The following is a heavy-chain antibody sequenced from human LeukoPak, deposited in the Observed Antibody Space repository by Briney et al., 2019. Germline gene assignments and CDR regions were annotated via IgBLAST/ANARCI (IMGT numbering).Heavy chain of an antibody. Sequence: SVKVSCKASGGTLSSYAISWVRQAPGQGLEWMGGIIPIFGTANSAQKFQGRVTITADESTSTAYMELSSLRSEDTAVYYCAREVGATLASFDYWGQGTLVTVSS. D-gene: IGHD1-26*01. CDR3: AREVGATLASFDY. J-gene: IGHJ4*02. CDR2: IIPIFGTA. V-gene: IGHV1-69*01. CDR1: GGTLSSYA.